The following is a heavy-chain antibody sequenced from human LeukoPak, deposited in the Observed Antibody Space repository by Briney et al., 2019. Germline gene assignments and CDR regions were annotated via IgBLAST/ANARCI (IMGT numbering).Heavy chain of an antibody. CDR1: GFAFDEHG. J-gene: IGHJ4*02. CDR2: INWSGKST. V-gene: IGHV3-20*04. Sequence: GGSLRLSCTASGFAFDEHGMSWVRQVPGKGLEWVSGINWSGKSTAYTDPFRGRFTISRDNAKNSLYLQMGSLRAEDTALYYCARAPITSPFYFDYWGQGALVTVTS. D-gene: IGHD2-2*01. CDR3: ARAPITSPFYFDY.